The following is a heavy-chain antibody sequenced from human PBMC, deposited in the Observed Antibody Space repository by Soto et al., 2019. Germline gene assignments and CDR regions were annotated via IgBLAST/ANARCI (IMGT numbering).Heavy chain of an antibody. CDR2: IYYSGST. D-gene: IGHD3-3*01. CDR3: ARGAYYDFWSGYFGMDV. CDR1: GGSISSYY. J-gene: IGHJ6*02. V-gene: IGHV4-59*01. Sequence: SETLSLTCTVSGGSISSYYWSWIRQPPGKGLEWIGYIYYSGSTNYNPSLKSRVTISVDTSKNQFSLKLSSVTAADTDVYYCARGAYYDFWSGYFGMDVWGQGNTVTVSS.